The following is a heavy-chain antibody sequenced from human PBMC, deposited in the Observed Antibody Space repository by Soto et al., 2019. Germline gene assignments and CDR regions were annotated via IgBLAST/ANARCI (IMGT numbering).Heavy chain of an antibody. D-gene: IGHD1-26*01. CDR1: GFTFSIYW. Sequence: EVQLVESGGGLVQPGGSLRLSCAASGFTFSIYWMHWVRQAPGKGPVWVTRIDNAGSSARYADSVKGRFTISRDNAKNTVYLQMNSLRAEYTAVYYCTRVGGSVSGTDVWGQGTTVTVSS. V-gene: IGHV3-74*01. CDR3: TRVGGSVSGTDV. CDR2: IDNAGSSA. J-gene: IGHJ6*02.